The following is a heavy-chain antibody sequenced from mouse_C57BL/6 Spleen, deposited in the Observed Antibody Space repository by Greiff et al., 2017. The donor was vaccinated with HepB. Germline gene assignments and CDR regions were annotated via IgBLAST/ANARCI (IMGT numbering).Heavy chain of an antibody. Sequence: DVKLVESGGGLVKPGGSLKLSCAASGFTFSDYGMHWVRQAPEKGLEWVAYISSGSSTIYYADTVKGRFTISRDNAKNTLFLQMTSLRSEDTAMYYCARRVTGNYFDYWGQGTTLTVSS. CDR3: ARRVTGNYFDY. CDR1: GFTFSDYG. V-gene: IGHV5-17*01. D-gene: IGHD4-1*01. J-gene: IGHJ2*01. CDR2: ISSGSSTI.